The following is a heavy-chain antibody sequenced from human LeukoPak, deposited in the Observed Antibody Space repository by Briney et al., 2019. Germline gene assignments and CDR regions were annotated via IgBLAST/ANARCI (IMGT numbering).Heavy chain of an antibody. CDR2: ISYDGSNK. CDR1: GFTFSIYG. J-gene: IGHJ6*02. D-gene: IGHD2/OR15-2a*01. V-gene: IGHV3-30*18. Sequence: GGSLRLSCAASGFTFSIYGMHWVRQAPGKGLEWVAVISYDGSNKYYADSVKGRFTISRDNSKNTLYLQMNSLRAEDTAVYYCAKDVSALSHYYGMDVWGQGTTVTVSS. CDR3: AKDVSALSHYYGMDV.